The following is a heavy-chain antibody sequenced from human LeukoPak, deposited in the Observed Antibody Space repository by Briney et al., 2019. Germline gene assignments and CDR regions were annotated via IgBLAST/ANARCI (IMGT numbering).Heavy chain of an antibody. J-gene: IGHJ3*02. CDR3: AKSLNIAAGQDAFDI. CDR2: IRYDGSNK. CDR1: GFTFSSYG. Sequence: GRSLRLSCAASGFTFSSYGMHWVRQAPGKGLEWVTFIRYDGSNKYYADSVKGRFTISRDNSKNTLYLQMNSLRAEDTAVYYCAKSLNIAAGQDAFDIWGQGTMVTVSS. D-gene: IGHD6-13*01. V-gene: IGHV3-30*02.